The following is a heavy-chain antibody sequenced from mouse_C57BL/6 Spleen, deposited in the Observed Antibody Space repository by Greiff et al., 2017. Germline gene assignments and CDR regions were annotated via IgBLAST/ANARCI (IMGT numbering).Heavy chain of an antibody. V-gene: IGHV1-64*01. CDR3: GSERDSNWFAY. D-gene: IGHD2-5*01. CDR1: GYTFTSYW. J-gene: IGHJ3*01. Sequence: QVQLKQPGAELVKPGASVKLSCKASGYTFTSYWMHWVKQRPGQGLEWIGMIHPNSGSTNYNEKFKSKATLTVDKSSSTAYMQLSSLTSEDSAVYYCGSERDSNWFAYWGQGTLVTVSA. CDR2: IHPNSGST.